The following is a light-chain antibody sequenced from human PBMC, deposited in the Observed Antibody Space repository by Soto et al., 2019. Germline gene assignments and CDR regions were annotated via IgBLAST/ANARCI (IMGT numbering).Light chain of an antibody. V-gene: IGLV2-11*01. Sequence: QSVLTQPRSVSGSPGQSVTISCTGTSSDVGGYNYVSWYQQHPGKAPKLMIYDVSKRPSGVPDRFSGSKSGSTASLTISGLQAEDEADYYCCSYAGSYHWVFGGGTKLTVL. J-gene: IGLJ3*02. CDR2: DVS. CDR1: SSDVGGYNY. CDR3: CSYAGSYHWV.